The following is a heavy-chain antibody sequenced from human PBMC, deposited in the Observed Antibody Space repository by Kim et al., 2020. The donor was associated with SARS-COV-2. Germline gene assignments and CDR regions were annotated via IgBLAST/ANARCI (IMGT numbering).Heavy chain of an antibody. Sequence: GGSLRLSCAASGFTFSSYAMHWVRQAPGKGLEWVAVISYDGSNKYYADSVKGRFTISRDNSKNTLYLQMNSLRAEDTAVYYCARPTGDSSGWYVGGFGALDYWGQGTLVTVSS. J-gene: IGHJ4*02. CDR2: ISYDGSNK. V-gene: IGHV3-30*04. CDR1: GFTFSSYA. CDR3: ARPTGDSSGWYVGGFGALDY. D-gene: IGHD6-19*01.